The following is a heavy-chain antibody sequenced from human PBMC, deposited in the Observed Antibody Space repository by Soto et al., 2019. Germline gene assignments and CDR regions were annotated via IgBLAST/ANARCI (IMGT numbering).Heavy chain of an antibody. J-gene: IGHJ4*02. Sequence: GGSLRLSCAAAGFTFSSNDMNWVRQAPGKGLEWVSYITSTSSAINYADSVRGRFTISRDNAMRSLFLHMNSLRDEDTAVYYCARDGKGAAYTHGPYYFDYWGQGALVTVLL. CDR2: ITSTSSAI. V-gene: IGHV3-48*02. CDR3: ARDGKGAAYTHGPYYFDY. CDR1: GFTFSSND. D-gene: IGHD1-1*01.